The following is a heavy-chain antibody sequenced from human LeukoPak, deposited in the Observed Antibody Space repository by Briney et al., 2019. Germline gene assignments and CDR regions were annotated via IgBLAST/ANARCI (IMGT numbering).Heavy chain of an antibody. V-gene: IGHV3-7*01. CDR2: IKKDGSEK. J-gene: IGHJ4*02. D-gene: IGHD5-18*01. CDR1: GFTFSSHW. Sequence: GGSLRLSCAASGFTFSSHWMNWVRQAPGKGLEWVANIKKDGSEKYYVDAVKGRFTISRDNAKTSLYLQMNSLRAEDTAVYYCARDLSGIAGYTYGRGIDYWGQGTLVIVSS. CDR3: ARDLSGIAGYTYGRGIDY.